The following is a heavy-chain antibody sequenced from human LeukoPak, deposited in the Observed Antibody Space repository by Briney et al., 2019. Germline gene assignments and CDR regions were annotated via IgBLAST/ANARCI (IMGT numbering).Heavy chain of an antibody. CDR2: IYYSGST. V-gene: IGHV4-39*07. CDR1: GGSISSSSYY. Sequence: SETLSLTCTVSGGSISSSSYYWGWIRQPPGKGLEWIGSIYYSGSTYYNPSLKSRVTISVDTSKNQFSLKLSSVTAADTAVYYCARVQSGYVITLLRYYYYMDVWGKGTTVTVSS. CDR3: ARVQSGYVITLLRYYYYMDV. J-gene: IGHJ6*03. D-gene: IGHD5-12*01.